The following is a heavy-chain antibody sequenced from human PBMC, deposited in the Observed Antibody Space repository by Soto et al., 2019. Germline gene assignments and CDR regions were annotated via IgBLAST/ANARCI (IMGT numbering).Heavy chain of an antibody. CDR3: ARDRGPSPAPYYYYYMDV. CDR2: IYSGGST. J-gene: IGHJ6*03. V-gene: IGHV3-66*01. D-gene: IGHD3-10*01. CDR1: GFTVSSNY. Sequence: GGSLRLSCAASGFTVSSNYISWVRQAPGKGLEWVSVIYSGGSTYYADSVKGRFTISRDNSKNRLYLQMNSLRAEDTAVYYCARDRGPSPAPYYYYYMDVWGKGTTVTVSS.